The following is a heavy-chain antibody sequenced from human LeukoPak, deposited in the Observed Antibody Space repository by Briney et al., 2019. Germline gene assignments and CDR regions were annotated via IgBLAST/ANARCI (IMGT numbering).Heavy chain of an antibody. Sequence: GGSLRLSCAASGFIFSSYAMHWVRQAPGKGLEWVAVIWYDGSNKYYADSVKGRFTISRDDAKSSLYLQMNSLRAEDTAVYYCARRNAMDVWGQGTTVIVFS. CDR2: IWYDGSNK. CDR3: ARRNAMDV. CDR1: GFIFSSYA. V-gene: IGHV3-33*08. J-gene: IGHJ6*02.